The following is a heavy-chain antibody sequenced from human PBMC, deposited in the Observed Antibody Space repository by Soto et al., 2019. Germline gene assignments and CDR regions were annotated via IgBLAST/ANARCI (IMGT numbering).Heavy chain of an antibody. D-gene: IGHD6-6*01. Sequence: SETLSLTCTVSGGSISSSSYYWGWIRQPPGKGLEWIGSIYYSGSTYYNPSLKSRVTMSVDTSKNQFSLKLSSVTAADTAVYYCARHSLEYSSSSDYWGQGTLVTVSS. CDR3: ARHSLEYSSSSDY. CDR2: IYYSGST. J-gene: IGHJ4*02. CDR1: GGSISSSSYY. V-gene: IGHV4-39*01.